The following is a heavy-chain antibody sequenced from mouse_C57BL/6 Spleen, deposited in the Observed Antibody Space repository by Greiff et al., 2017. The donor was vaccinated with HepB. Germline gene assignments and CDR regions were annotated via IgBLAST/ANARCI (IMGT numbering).Heavy chain of an antibody. D-gene: IGHD3-2*02. Sequence: EVKVVESGGDLVKPGGSLKLSCAASGFTFSSYGMSWVRQTPDKRLEWVATISSGGSYTYYPDSVKGRFTISRDNAKNTLYLQMSSLKSEDTAMYYCARQDSSGYDWFAYWGQGTLVTVSA. J-gene: IGHJ3*01. CDR2: ISSGGSYT. CDR1: GFTFSSYG. V-gene: IGHV5-6*01. CDR3: ARQDSSGYDWFAY.